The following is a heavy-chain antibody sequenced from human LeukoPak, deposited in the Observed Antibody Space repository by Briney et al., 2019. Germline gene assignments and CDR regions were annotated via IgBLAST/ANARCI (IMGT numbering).Heavy chain of an antibody. D-gene: IGHD2-2*01. J-gene: IGHJ6*03. CDR3: ARAGGRYQLLFGYYYYMDV. V-gene: IGHV1-46*01. CDR1: GYTFTSYY. Sequence: ASVKVSCKASGYTFTSYYMHWVRQAPGQGLEWMGIINPSGGSTSYAQKFQGRVTMTRDTSTSTVYMELSSLRSEDTAVYYCARAGGRYQLLFGYYYYMDVWGKGTTVTVSS. CDR2: INPSGGST.